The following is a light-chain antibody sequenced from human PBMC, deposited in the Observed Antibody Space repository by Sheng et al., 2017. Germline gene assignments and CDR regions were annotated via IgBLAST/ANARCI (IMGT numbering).Light chain of an antibody. Sequence: ELTQPPSVSVAPGKTATIPCRGSNIGVKNVNWYQQRPGQAPALIVSEDSDRPAGVPDRFSGSKSGTSASLAISGLQSEDEADYYCAAWDDSLNGLVFGTGTKITVL. J-gene: IGLJ1*01. CDR1: NIGVKN. V-gene: IGLV1-44*01. CDR3: AAWDDSLNGLV. CDR2: EDS.